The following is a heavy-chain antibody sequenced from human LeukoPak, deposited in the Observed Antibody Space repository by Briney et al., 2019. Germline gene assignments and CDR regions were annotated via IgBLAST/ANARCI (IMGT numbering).Heavy chain of an antibody. V-gene: IGHV3-13*01. CDR1: GFTFSTYD. CDR3: ARAAYSSTWYSRYFDL. D-gene: IGHD6-13*01. Sequence: PGGSLRLSCAASGFTFSTYDMHWVRQATGKGLEWVSAIGTAGEIYYPGSVKGRFTISRENAKNSLYLQMNSLRAGDTAVYYCARAAYSSTWYSRYFDLWGRGTLVTVSS. CDR2: IGTAGEI. J-gene: IGHJ2*01.